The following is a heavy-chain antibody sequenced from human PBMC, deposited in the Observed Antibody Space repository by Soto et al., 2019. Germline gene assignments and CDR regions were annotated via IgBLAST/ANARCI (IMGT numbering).Heavy chain of an antibody. CDR3: SKVVHTVVPAAMLNSFYI. J-gene: IGHJ3*02. CDR2: ISWYRGSI. V-gene: IGHV3-9*01. Sequence: EVQLVESGGGLVQPGRSLRLSCAASGFTFDDYAMHWVRQAPGKGLEWVSGISWYRGSIGYADSVKGRFTISRDNAKNSLYLQMNSLRAEDTALYSCSKVVHTVVPAAMLNSFYIWGQGTMVTVSS. D-gene: IGHD2-2*01. CDR1: GFTFDDYA.